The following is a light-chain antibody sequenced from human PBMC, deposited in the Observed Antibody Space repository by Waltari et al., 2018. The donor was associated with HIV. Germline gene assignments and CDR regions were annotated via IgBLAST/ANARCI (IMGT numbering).Light chain of an antibody. V-gene: IGLV1-44*01. CDR2: STN. CDR1: SSNIGSNT. Sequence: QSVLTQPPSASTTPGQRVTIPCSGSSSNIGSNTVNWYEQPPGRAPKPLIYSTNQRPSGVPDRFSGSKSGTSASLAISGLHSDDEADYYCATWDDSLKGYVFGTGTKVTVL. CDR3: ATWDDSLKGYV. J-gene: IGLJ1*01.